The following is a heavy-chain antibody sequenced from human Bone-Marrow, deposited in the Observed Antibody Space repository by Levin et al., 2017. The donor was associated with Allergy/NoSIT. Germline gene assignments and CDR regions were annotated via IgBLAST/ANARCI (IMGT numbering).Heavy chain of an antibody. V-gene: IGHV3-30-3*01. CDR2: ISYDGSNK. CDR1: GFTFSSYA. J-gene: IGHJ4*02. Sequence: SCAASGFTFSSYAMHWVRQAPGKGLEWVAVISYDGSNKYYADSVKGRFTISRDNSKNTLYLQMNSLRAEDTAVYYCARDGPRAASSGWYQLFDYWGQGTLVTVSS. D-gene: IGHD6-19*01. CDR3: ARDGPRAASSGWYQLFDY.